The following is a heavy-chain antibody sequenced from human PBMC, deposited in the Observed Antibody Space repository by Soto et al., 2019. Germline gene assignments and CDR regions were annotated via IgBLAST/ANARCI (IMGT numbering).Heavy chain of an antibody. D-gene: IGHD3-22*01. Sequence: QVQLQESGPGLVKPSQTLSLTCTVSGGSISSGDYYWSWIRQPPGKGLEWIGYVYYSGSTYYNPSLKSRVTISVDTSKNQFSLKLSSVTAADTAVYYCARAGDDSSGYYYSSYWGQGTLVTVSS. CDR2: VYYSGST. CDR1: GGSISSGDYY. J-gene: IGHJ4*02. V-gene: IGHV4-30-4*01. CDR3: ARAGDDSSGYYYSSY.